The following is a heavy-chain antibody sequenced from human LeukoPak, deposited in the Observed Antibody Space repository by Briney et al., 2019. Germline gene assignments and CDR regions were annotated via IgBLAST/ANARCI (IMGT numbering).Heavy chain of an antibody. J-gene: IGHJ5*02. D-gene: IGHD3-22*01. CDR3: ARGLYYYDSSGYVSSNVRSGGLNH. V-gene: IGHV3-20*04. CDR1: GFTYDDYA. CDR2: FNWNGVSP. Sequence: GGALRLACTASGFTYDDYAMSCVRQAPGKGLEWFSGFNWNGVSPAYADSLNVRFTIYSDKAKTSYYLQMHILRAEDAALYYCARGLYYYDSSGYVSSNVRSGGLNHWGQGTLVTVSS.